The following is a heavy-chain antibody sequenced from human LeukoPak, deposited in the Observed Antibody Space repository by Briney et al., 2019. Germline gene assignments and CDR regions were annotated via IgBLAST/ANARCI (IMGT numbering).Heavy chain of an antibody. J-gene: IGHJ4*02. Sequence: GGSLRLSCAASGFTFSSYAMHWVRQAPGKGLEWVAFIRYDASNKYYADSVKGRFTISRDNSKNTLYLQMNSLRAEDTAVYYCAKVPVGTGYSDYWGQGTLVTVSS. V-gene: IGHV3-30*02. CDR2: IRYDASNK. D-gene: IGHD2-8*02. CDR1: GFTFSSYA. CDR3: AKVPVGTGYSDY.